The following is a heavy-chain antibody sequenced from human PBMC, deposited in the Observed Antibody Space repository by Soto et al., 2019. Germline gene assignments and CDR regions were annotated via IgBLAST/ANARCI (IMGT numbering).Heavy chain of an antibody. CDR3: ALGALRSLDWALDY. J-gene: IGHJ4*02. CDR1: GFTFSIYW. D-gene: IGHD3-9*01. V-gene: IGHV3-7*01. CDR2: IKEDGSEK. Sequence: PGGSLRLSCVASGFTFSIYWMSWVRQAPGRGLEWVANIKEDGSEKYYVDSVKGRFTISRGNAKNPLYLQMNSLRAEDTAVYYCALGALRSLDWALDYWGRGTLVTVSS.